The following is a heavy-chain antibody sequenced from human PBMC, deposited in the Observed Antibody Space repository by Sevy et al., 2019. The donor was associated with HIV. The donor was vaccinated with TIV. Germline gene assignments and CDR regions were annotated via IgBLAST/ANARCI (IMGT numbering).Heavy chain of an antibody. J-gene: IGHJ4*02. CDR1: GFTFSSYS. V-gene: IGHV3-21*01. D-gene: IGHD6-13*01. Sequence: GGSLRLSCAASGFTFSSYSMNWVRQAPGKGLEWVSSISSSSSYIYYADSVKGRFTISRDNAKNSLYLQMNSLRAEDTAVYYCARLDSSSWYWDGYYFDYWGQGTLVTASS. CDR2: ISSSSSYI. CDR3: ARLDSSSWYWDGYYFDY.